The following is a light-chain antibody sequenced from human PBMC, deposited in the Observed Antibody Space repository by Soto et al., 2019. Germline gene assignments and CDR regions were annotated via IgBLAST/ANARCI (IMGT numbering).Light chain of an antibody. CDR2: DVT. Sequence: QSALTQPRSVSGSPGQSVAISCTGTNTDVGNYNYVSWYQQHPGKAPKLIIYDVTKRPSGVPDRFSGSKSANTVSLTISGLQTEDEANYYCCSYAGNYKVLFGGGTKLTVL. CDR1: NTDVGNYNY. V-gene: IGLV2-11*01. J-gene: IGLJ2*01. CDR3: CSYAGNYKVL.